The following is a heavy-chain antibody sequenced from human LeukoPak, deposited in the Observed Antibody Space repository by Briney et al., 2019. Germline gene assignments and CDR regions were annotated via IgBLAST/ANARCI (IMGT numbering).Heavy chain of an antibody. CDR1: GGSISSYY. CDR2: IYYSGST. Sequence: TSETLSLTCTVSGGSISSYYWSWIRQPPGKGLEWIGYIYYSGSTNYNPSLKSRVTISVDTSKNQFSLKLSSVTAADTAVYYCARDLAAAGQLDAFDIWGQGTMVTVSS. CDR3: ARDLAAAGQLDAFDI. J-gene: IGHJ3*02. D-gene: IGHD6-13*01. V-gene: IGHV4-59*01.